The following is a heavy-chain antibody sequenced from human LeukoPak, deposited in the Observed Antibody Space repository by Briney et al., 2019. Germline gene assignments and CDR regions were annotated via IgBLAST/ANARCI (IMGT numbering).Heavy chain of an antibody. V-gene: IGHV3-7*01. CDR1: GSTFSSYW. Sequence: GGSLRLSCAASGSTFSSYWMSWVRQAPGKGLEWVANIKQDGSEKYYADSVKGRFIISRDNSKNTLHLQMNSLRTEDTAIYYCAKDYYDSGNPSPFDFWGQGTLVTVSS. CDR2: IKQDGSEK. D-gene: IGHD3-10*01. J-gene: IGHJ4*02. CDR3: AKDYYDSGNPSPFDF.